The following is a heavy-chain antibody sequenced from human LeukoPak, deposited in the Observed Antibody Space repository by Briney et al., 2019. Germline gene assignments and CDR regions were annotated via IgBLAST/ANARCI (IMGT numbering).Heavy chain of an antibody. CDR2: ISYDGSNR. CDR1: GFFFSSSG. CDR3: ARFRTWGDKAFDY. J-gene: IGHJ4*02. Sequence: GGSLRLSCAASGFFFSSSGLHWVRQPPGKGLEWVAIISYDGSNRYYADSVKGRFAISRDNSKNTLYLQMNSLRAEDTAVYYCARFRTWGDKAFDYWGQGTLVTVSS. V-gene: IGHV3-30*03. D-gene: IGHD2-21*02.